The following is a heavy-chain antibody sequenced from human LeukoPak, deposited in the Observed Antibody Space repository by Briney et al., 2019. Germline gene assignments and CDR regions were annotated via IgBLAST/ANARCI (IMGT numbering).Heavy chain of an antibody. CDR2: INHSGST. J-gene: IGHJ4*02. CDR3: AGIRRGYSYGFDY. D-gene: IGHD5-18*01. CDR1: GGSFSGYY. Sequence: KPSETLSLTCAVYGGSFSGYYWSWIRQPPGKGLEWIGEINHSGSTNYNPSLKSRVTISVDTSKNQFSLKLSSVTAADTAVYYCAGIRRGYSYGFDYWGQGTLVTVSS. V-gene: IGHV4-34*01.